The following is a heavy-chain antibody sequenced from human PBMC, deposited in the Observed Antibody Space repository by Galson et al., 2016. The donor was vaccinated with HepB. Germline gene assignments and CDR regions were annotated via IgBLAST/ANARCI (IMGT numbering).Heavy chain of an antibody. CDR3: AREGYCSSISCDDAFDI. CDR2: INSDGSST. CDR1: GFTFSSYW. Sequence: SLRLSCAASGFTFSSYWMHWVRQVPGKGLVWVSRINSDGSSTSYADSVKGRFTISRVNAKNTLYLQMNGLRAEDTAVYYCAREGYCSSISCDDAFDIWGQGTMVTVSS. V-gene: IGHV3-74*01. J-gene: IGHJ3*02. D-gene: IGHD2-2*01.